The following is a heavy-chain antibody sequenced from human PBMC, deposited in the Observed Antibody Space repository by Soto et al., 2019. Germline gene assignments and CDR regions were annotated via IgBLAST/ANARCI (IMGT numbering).Heavy chain of an antibody. CDR1: GFTFSSYG. D-gene: IGHD4-17*01. CDR2: ISYDGSNK. J-gene: IGHJ4*02. Sequence: QVQLVESGGGVVQPGRSLRLSCAASGFTFSSYGMHWVRQAPGKGLEWVAVISYDGSNKYYADSVKGRFTISRDNSKNTLYLQMNSLRAEDTAVYYCAKDEGGYGGNRPYWGQGTLVTVSS. V-gene: IGHV3-30*18. CDR3: AKDEGGYGGNRPY.